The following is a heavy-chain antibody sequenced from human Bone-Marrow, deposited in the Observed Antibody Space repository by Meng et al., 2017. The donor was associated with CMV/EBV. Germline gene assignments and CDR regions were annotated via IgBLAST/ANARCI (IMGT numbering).Heavy chain of an antibody. CDR1: ISSGGYY. J-gene: IGHJ6*02. CDR2: IYYSGST. Sequence: ISSGGYYWSWIRQHPGKGLEWIGYIYYSGSTYYNPSLKSRVTISVDTSKNQFSLKLSSVTAADTAVYYCARVRILRYLNYYYYGMDVWGQGTTVTVSS. CDR3: ARVRILRYLNYYYYGMDV. V-gene: IGHV4-31*02. D-gene: IGHD3-9*01.